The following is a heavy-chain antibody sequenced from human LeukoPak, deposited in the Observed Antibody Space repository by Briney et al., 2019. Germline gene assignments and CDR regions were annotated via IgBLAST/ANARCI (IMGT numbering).Heavy chain of an antibody. V-gene: IGHV3-74*01. CDR1: GFTFSSYW. D-gene: IGHD5-18*01. J-gene: IGHJ4*02. CDR3: ARAPGGYSYGFDY. Sequence: PGGSLRLSCAASGFTFSSYWMHWVRQAPGKGLVWVSRINSDGSSTSYADSVKGRFTISSDNAKNTLYLQMNSLRAEDTAVYYCARAPGGYSYGFDYWGQGTLVTVSS. CDR2: INSDGSST.